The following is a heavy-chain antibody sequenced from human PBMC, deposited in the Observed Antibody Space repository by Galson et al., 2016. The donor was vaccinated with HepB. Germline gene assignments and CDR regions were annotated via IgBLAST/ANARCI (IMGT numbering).Heavy chain of an antibody. Sequence: SLRLSCAGFGLTFRTFWMHWVRQVPGKGLVWVSRVNEDASTINYADSVRGRFTISRDNTENKLYLQMNSLRPEDSAPYYCARDFGGPSDYWGQGILVTVSS. CDR1: GLTFRTFW. CDR3: ARDFGGPSDY. D-gene: IGHD3-10*01. CDR2: VNEDASTI. V-gene: IGHV3-74*01. J-gene: IGHJ4*02.